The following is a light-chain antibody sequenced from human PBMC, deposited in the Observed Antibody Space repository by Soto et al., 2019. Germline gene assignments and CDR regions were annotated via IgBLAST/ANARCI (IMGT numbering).Light chain of an antibody. CDR1: QSISSY. CDR2: AAS. CDR3: QQSYSTRIT. V-gene: IGKV1-39*01. Sequence: DIQMTQSPSSLSASVGARVPITCRASQSISSYLNWYQQKPGKAPKLLIYAASSLQSGVPSRFSGSGSGTDFTLTISSLQPEDFATYYCQQSYSTRITFGQGTQLEIK. J-gene: IGKJ5*01.